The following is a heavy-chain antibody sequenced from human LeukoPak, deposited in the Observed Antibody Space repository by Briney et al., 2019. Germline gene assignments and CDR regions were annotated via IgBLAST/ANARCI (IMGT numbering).Heavy chain of an antibody. V-gene: IGHV4-30-4*08. Sequence: SETLSLTCTVSGVSISSGDYYWSWIRQPPGQGLEWIGYIYYSGSTYYNPSLKSRVTTSVDTSKNQFSLKLSSVTAADTAVYYCARGRVERRVYNWFDPWGQGTLVTVSS. D-gene: IGHD1-1*01. CDR1: GVSISSGDYY. J-gene: IGHJ5*02. CDR2: IYYSGST. CDR3: ARGRVERRVYNWFDP.